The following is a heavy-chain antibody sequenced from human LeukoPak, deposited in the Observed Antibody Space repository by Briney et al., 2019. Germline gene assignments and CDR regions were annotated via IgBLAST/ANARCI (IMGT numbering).Heavy chain of an antibody. D-gene: IGHD6-19*01. CDR1: GFTFSSYW. Sequence: PGGSLRLSCAASGFTFSSYWMSWVRQAPGKGLEWVANIKQDGSEKYYVDSVKGRFTISRDNAKNSLYLQMNSLRAEDTAVYYCARERISGWYPYYFDYWGQGTLVTVSS. J-gene: IGHJ4*02. CDR3: ARERISGWYPYYFDY. CDR2: IKQDGSEK. V-gene: IGHV3-7*01.